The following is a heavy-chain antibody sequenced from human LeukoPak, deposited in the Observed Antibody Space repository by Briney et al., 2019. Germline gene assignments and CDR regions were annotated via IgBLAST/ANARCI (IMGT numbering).Heavy chain of an antibody. D-gene: IGHD4-11*01. Sequence: GGSLRLSCAASGFTFSSYEMNWVRQAPGKGLEWVSAISGSGGSTYYADSVKGRFTISRDNSKNTLYLQMNSLRAEDTAVYYCAKDYSNYEYYFDYWGQGTLVTVSS. CDR3: AKDYSNYEYYFDY. CDR1: GFTFSSYE. CDR2: ISGSGGST. V-gene: IGHV3-23*01. J-gene: IGHJ4*02.